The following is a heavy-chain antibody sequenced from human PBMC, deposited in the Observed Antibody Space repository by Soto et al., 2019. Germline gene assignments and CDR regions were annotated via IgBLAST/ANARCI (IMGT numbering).Heavy chain of an antibody. CDR3: ASSYGSGYRAFDY. CDR1: GDTFNFYS. D-gene: IGHD3-10*01. CDR2: VNPILSMS. Sequence: QVQLVQSGAEVKRPGSSVKVSCKASGDTFNFYSINWVRQAPGVGLEWVGRVNPILSMSNYAQRFQGRVTXTXDXXTSTAYMELRSLRSEDTGIYYCASSYGSGYRAFDYWGQGALVTVSS. V-gene: IGHV1-69*02. J-gene: IGHJ4*02.